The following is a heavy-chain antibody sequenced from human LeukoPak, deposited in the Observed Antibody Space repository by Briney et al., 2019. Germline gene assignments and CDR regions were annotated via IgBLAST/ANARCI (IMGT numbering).Heavy chain of an antibody. V-gene: IGHV4-61*02. CDR3: ARDQGYDSSGYFQRNWFDP. Sequence: SETLSLTCTVSGDSMNNDFYYWSWIRQPAGKGLEWIGRISTSGSTNHNPSLKSRVTFSVDTSKDQFSLKLTSVTAADTAVYYCARDQGYDSSGYFQRNWFDPWGQGTLVTVSS. CDR1: GDSMNNDFYY. CDR2: ISTSGST. J-gene: IGHJ5*02. D-gene: IGHD3-22*01.